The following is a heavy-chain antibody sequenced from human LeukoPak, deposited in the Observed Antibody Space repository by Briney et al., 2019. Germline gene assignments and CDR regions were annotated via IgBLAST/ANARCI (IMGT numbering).Heavy chain of an antibody. CDR3: ARDLGVGGYCSSTSCSWFDP. D-gene: IGHD2-2*01. Sequence: GASVKVSFKASGYTFTSYGISWVRQAPGQGGEWMGWISAYNGNTNYVQKLQGRVTMTTDTSTSTAYMELRSLKSDDTAVYYCARDLGVGGYCSSTSCSWFDPWGQGTLVTVSS. J-gene: IGHJ5*02. CDR1: GYTFTSYG. V-gene: IGHV1-18*04. CDR2: ISAYNGNT.